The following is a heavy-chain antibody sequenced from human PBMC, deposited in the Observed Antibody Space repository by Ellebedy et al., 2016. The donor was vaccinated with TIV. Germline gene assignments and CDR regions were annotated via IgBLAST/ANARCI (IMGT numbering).Heavy chain of an antibody. J-gene: IGHJ4*02. CDR1: GITFSSYA. V-gene: IGHV3-30-3*01. Sequence: GESLKISCAASGITFSSYAMHWVRQTPGKGLEWVAFISNDENTEHYVDSVKGRFTISRDNSNNTLYLQMNRLRADDTAIYYCARGGYYDDYARLDYWGQGTLVTVSS. CDR3: ARGGYYDDYARLDY. CDR2: ISNDENTE. D-gene: IGHD4-17*01.